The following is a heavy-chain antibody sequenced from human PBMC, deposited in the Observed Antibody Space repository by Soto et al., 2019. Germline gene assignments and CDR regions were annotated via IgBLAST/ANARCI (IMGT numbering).Heavy chain of an antibody. CDR2: LWYDGIQT. D-gene: IGHD3-3*02. Sequence: PGGSLRLSCAVSGFTFSNHDMHWVRQAPGKGLEWVAVLWYDGIQTFYADSVTGRFTISRDDSKNTLYLHMNSLRAEDTAVYYCARMFSTWLDYWGQGTLVTVSS. CDR1: GFTFSNHD. CDR3: ARMFSTWLDY. V-gene: IGHV3-33*01. J-gene: IGHJ4*02.